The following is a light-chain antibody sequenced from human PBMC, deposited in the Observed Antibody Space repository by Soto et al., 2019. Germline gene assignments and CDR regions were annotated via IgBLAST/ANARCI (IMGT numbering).Light chain of an antibody. CDR3: QQYGSSPYT. CDR2: TAS. V-gene: IGKV3-20*01. CDR1: QSVTSSY. J-gene: IGKJ2*01. Sequence: EIVLTQSPGTLSLSPGERATLSCRASQSVTSSYLAWYQQKPGQAPRLLIYTASSRATGIPDRFSGSGSGTDFTLTISRLEPEDFAVYYSQQYGSSPYTFGQGTKLEIK.